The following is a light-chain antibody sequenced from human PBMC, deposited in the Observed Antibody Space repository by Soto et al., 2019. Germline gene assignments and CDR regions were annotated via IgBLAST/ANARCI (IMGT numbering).Light chain of an antibody. J-gene: IGLJ1*01. Sequence: QSVLTQPASVSDSPGQSITISCTGTSSDVGGSNFVSWYQQHPGKPPKLIIYDVANRPSGVSNRFSGSKSGSTASLIISRLQTEDEADYYCCSSGGSPTYVFGTGTKATVL. V-gene: IGLV2-14*03. CDR3: CSSGGSPTYV. CDR1: SSDVGGSNF. CDR2: DVA.